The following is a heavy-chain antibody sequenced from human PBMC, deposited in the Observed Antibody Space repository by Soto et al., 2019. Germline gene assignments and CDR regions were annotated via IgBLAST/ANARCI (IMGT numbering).Heavy chain of an antibody. Sequence: ASVKVSCKASGYTFTSYGISWVRQAPGQGLEWMGWISAYNGNTNYAQKLQGRVTMTTDTSTSTAYMELRSLRSDDTAVYYCARGLGINYYGSGSYYRGNRYYYTDVWGKGTTVTVSS. J-gene: IGHJ6*03. CDR3: ARGLGINYYGSGSYYRGNRYYYTDV. CDR1: GYTFTSYG. V-gene: IGHV1-18*01. D-gene: IGHD3-10*01. CDR2: ISAYNGNT.